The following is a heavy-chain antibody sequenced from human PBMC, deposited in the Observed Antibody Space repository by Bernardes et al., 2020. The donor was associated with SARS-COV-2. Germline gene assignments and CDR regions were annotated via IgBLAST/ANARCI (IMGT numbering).Heavy chain of an antibody. D-gene: IGHD6-19*01. CDR3: ARDPRRWLSRPHWYFDL. Sequence: SETLSLTCTVSGGSISSYYWSWIRQPPGKGLEWIGYIYYSGSTNYNPSLKSRVTISVDTSKNQFSLKLSSVTAADTAVYYCARDPRRWLSRPHWYFDLWGRGTLVTVSS. V-gene: IGHV4-59*01. J-gene: IGHJ2*01. CDR1: GGSISSYY. CDR2: IYYSGST.